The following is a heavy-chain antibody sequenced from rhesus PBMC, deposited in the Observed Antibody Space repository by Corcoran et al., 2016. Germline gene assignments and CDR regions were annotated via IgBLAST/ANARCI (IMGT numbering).Heavy chain of an antibody. J-gene: IGHJ4*01. V-gene: IGHV1S9*01. Sequence: QVQLVQSGAEVKKPGASVKLSCKASGYTFTSYYINWGRQAPEQVLDWMGWINPSNGNTGYAQKFQGRVTMTRDTSTSTAYMELNSLRAEDTAVYYCAKVIGASGYNYFDYWGQGVLVTVSS. D-gene: IGHD5-24*01. CDR1: GYTFTSYY. CDR3: AKVIGASGYNYFDY. CDR2: INPSNGNT.